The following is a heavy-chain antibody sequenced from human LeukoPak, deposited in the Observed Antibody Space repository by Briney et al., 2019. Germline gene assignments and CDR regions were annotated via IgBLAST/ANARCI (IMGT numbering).Heavy chain of an antibody. CDR3: AREMTDNSGLEAYFDY. Sequence: GGSLRLSCAASGFNFSDYGMNWVRQAPGKGLEWVSSISSTSSYIYYADSVKGRFTISRDNAKNSLYLQMNSLRAEDTAVYYCAREMTDNSGLEAYFDYWGQGTLVTVSS. CDR1: GFNFSDYG. V-gene: IGHV3-21*01. D-gene: IGHD6-19*01. J-gene: IGHJ4*02. CDR2: ISSTSSYI.